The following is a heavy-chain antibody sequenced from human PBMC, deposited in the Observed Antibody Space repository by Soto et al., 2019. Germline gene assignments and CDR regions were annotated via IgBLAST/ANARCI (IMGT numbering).Heavy chain of an antibody. Sequence: GGSLRLSCAASGFTISGCSMNWVRQAPGKGLEWLAYITIRTGNVLYADSVRGRFTISADNAENSVILQMNSLRDEDSAVYFCVRDRDLYRDMFHADLWGQGTLVTVSS. CDR1: GFTISGCS. CDR3: VRDRDLYRDMFHADL. J-gene: IGHJ4*01. CDR2: ITIRTGNV. V-gene: IGHV3-48*02. D-gene: IGHD3-10*02.